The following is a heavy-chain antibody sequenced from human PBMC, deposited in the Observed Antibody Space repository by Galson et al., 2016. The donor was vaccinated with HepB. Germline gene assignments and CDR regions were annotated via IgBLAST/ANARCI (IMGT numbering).Heavy chain of an antibody. D-gene: IGHD6-6*01. CDR2: IYPSDSDA. CDR3: SRHWGPYRSWAFDF. V-gene: IGHV5-51*01. J-gene: IGHJ3*01. Sequence: QSGAEVKKPGESLKISCKGSGYSFTIYWIGWVRQMPGKGLEWMGIIYPSDSDARYSPSFQGQVTISVDKSISTAYLQWSSLKASDTAMYYCSRHWGPYRSWAFDFWGQGTMFTVSS. CDR1: GYSFTIYW.